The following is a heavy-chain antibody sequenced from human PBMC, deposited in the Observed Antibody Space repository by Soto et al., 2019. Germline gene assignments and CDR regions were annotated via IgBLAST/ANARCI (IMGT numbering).Heavy chain of an antibody. J-gene: IGHJ5*02. V-gene: IGHV1-69*06. CDR1: GGTCSSYA. Sequence: QVQLVQSGAEVNKPGSSVKVSCKASGGTCSSYAISWVRQAPGQGLEWMGGIIPIFGAANYAQKVQGRVTITADKSTSTAYMELSSVRSEDTAVYYCERLGQTTVPTAWFDPWGQGTLVTVSS. D-gene: IGHD4-4*01. CDR2: IIPIFGAA. CDR3: ERLGQTTVPTAWFDP.